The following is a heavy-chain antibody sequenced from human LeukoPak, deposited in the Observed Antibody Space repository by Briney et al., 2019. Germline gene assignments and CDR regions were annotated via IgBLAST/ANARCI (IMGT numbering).Heavy chain of an antibody. D-gene: IGHD1-14*01. CDR1: GGSISSGDYY. V-gene: IGHV4-30-4*08. CDR3: ARDLAPSGADAFDI. J-gene: IGHJ3*02. CDR2: IYYSGST. Sequence: SETLSLTCTVPGGSISSGDYYWSWIRQPPGKGLEWIGYIYYSGSTYYNPSLKSRVTISVDTARNQFSLKLSSVTAADTAMYYCARDLAPSGADAFDIWGQGTMVTVSS.